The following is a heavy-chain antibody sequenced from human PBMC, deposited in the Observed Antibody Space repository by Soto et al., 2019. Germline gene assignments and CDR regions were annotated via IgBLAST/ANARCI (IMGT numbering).Heavy chain of an antibody. D-gene: IGHD3-3*01. J-gene: IGHJ4*02. CDR3: ARGRSGDPRYFDY. V-gene: IGHV4-59*01. CDR1: GDSLNGYY. CDR2: LYYIGTT. Sequence: QVRLQESGPGLVKPSETLSLTCSVSGDSLNGYYWTWIRRPPGKGLEWIGYLYYIGTTYYNPSLKSRAPSLLDTSTTHLSLSLTSVTAADTAVYYCARGRSGDPRYFDYWGQGIQVTVSS.